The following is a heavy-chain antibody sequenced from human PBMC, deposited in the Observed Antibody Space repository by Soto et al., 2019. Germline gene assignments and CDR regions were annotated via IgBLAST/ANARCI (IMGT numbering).Heavy chain of an antibody. CDR1: MDSVSNNRAT. V-gene: IGHV6-1*01. D-gene: IGHD1-26*01. CDR3: ARDPPDFNSGFDF. CDR2: TYYRSKWIS. Sequence: SETLSLTCAISMDSVSNNRATWNWIRQSPSGGLEWLGRTYYRSKWISDYAMSVKGRISINPDTSKNLVSLHLNFVTPEDTAVYYCARDPPDFNSGFDFWGQGTPVTVPQ. J-gene: IGHJ4*02.